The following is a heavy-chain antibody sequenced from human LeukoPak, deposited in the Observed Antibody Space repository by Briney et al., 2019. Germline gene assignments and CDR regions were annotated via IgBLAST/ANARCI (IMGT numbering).Heavy chain of an antibody. Sequence: SETLSLTCTVSGGSISSYYWSWIRQPPGKGLEWIGYIYYSGSTNYNPSLKSRVTISVDTSKNQFSLKLSSVTAADTAVYYCARQTGLTALYYFDYWGQGTLVTVSS. V-gene: IGHV4-59*08. D-gene: IGHD4-23*01. CDR3: ARQTGLTALYYFDY. CDR1: GGSISSYY. J-gene: IGHJ4*02. CDR2: IYYSGST.